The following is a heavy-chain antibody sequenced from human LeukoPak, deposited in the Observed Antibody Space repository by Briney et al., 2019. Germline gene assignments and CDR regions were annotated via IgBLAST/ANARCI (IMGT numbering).Heavy chain of an antibody. V-gene: IGHV1-8*01. Sequence: ASVKVSCKASGYTFTNYDVNWVRQATGQGLEWMGWRNPKSGETGYAQKFQGRVTITWDTSKSTAYMELSSLRSEDTAVYYCARDYATVTAFWGQGTLVTVSS. D-gene: IGHD4-11*01. CDR2: RNPKSGET. J-gene: IGHJ4*02. CDR3: ARDYATVTAF. CDR1: GYTFTNYD.